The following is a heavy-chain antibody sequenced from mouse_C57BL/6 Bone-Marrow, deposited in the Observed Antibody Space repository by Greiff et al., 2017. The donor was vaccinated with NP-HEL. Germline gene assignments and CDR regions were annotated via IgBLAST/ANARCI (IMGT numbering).Heavy chain of an antibody. CDR2: INPYNGGT. Sequence: EVQLQQSGPVLVKPGASVKMSCKASGYTFTDYYMNWVKQSHGKSLEWIGVINPYNGGTSYNQTFKGKATLTVDKSSSTAYMELNSLTSEDSAVYYCARKIYYGSSSLAYWGQGTLVTVSA. V-gene: IGHV1-19*01. CDR3: ARKIYYGSSSLAY. CDR1: GYTFTDYY. D-gene: IGHD1-1*01. J-gene: IGHJ3*01.